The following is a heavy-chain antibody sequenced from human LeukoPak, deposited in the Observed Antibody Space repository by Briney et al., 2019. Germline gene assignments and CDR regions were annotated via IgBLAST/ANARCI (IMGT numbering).Heavy chain of an antibody. Sequence: GSLRLSCAASGFTFSSYAMSWVRHAPGKGLEWVSAISGSGGSTYYADSVKGRFTISRDNSKNTLYLQMNSLRAEDTAVYYCAKGVVVVPAARKTPYFDYWGQGTLVTVSS. CDR1: GFTFSSYA. CDR2: ISGSGGST. V-gene: IGHV3-23*01. D-gene: IGHD2-2*01. J-gene: IGHJ4*02. CDR3: AKGVVVVPAARKTPYFDY.